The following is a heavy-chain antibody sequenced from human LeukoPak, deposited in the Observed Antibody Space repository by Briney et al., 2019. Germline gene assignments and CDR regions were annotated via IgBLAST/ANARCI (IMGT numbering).Heavy chain of an antibody. J-gene: IGHJ4*02. CDR2: IIPIFGTA. Sequence: GASVKVSCKASGYTFTSYGISWVRQAPGQGLEWMGGIIPIFGTANYAQKFQGRVTITADESTSTAYMELSSLRSEDTAVYYCARDGGYSSSSSASFDYWGQGTLVTVSP. D-gene: IGHD6-13*01. CDR1: GYTFTSYG. V-gene: IGHV1-69*13. CDR3: ARDGGYSSSSSASFDY.